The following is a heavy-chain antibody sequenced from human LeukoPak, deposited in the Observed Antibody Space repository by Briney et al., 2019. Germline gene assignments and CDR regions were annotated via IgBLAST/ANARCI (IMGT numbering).Heavy chain of an antibody. D-gene: IGHD4-17*01. Sequence: PSETLSLTCAVYGGSFSGYYWSWIRQPPGKGLEWIGEINHSGSTNYNPSLKSRVTISVDTSKNQFSLKLSSVTAADTAVYYCAREATGTRGFNYWGQGTLVTVSS. V-gene: IGHV4-34*01. CDR2: INHSGST. CDR1: GGSFSGYY. CDR3: AREATGTRGFNY. J-gene: IGHJ4*02.